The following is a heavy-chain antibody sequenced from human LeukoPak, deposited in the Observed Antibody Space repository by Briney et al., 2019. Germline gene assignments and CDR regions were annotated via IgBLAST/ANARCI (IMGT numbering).Heavy chain of an antibody. Sequence: GGSLRLSCAASGFTFSTFGMHWVRQAPGRGLEWVAFIRYDGSNKYYADSVKGRFTISRDNSKNTLYLQMNSLRAEDTAVYYCARDRNYYGSGMNYWGQGTLVTVSS. V-gene: IGHV3-30*02. CDR3: ARDRNYYGSGMNY. J-gene: IGHJ4*02. D-gene: IGHD3-10*01. CDR1: GFTFSTFG. CDR2: IRYDGSNK.